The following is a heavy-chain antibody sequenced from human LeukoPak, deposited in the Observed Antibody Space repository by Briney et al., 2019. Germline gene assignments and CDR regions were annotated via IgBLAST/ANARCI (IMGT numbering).Heavy chain of an antibody. CDR2: IYTSGST. V-gene: IGHV4-4*07. CDR1: GGSISSYY. Sequence: SETLSLTCTVSGGSISSYYWSWIRQPAGKGLEWIGRIYTSGSTNYNPSLKSRDTMSVDTSKNQFSLKLSSVTAADTAVYYCARTTEAHSWRTRYYDYYMDVWGKGTTVTVSS. D-gene: IGHD6-13*01. J-gene: IGHJ6*03. CDR3: ARTTEAHSWRTRYYDYYMDV.